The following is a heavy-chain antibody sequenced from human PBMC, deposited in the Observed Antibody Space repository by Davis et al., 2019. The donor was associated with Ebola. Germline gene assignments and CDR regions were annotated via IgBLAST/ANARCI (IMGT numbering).Heavy chain of an antibody. V-gene: IGHV4-61*01. J-gene: IGHJ6*02. Sequence: MPSETLSLTCTVSGGSVSSGSYYWSWIRQPPGKGLEWIGYIYYSGSTNYNPSLKSRVTISVDTSKNQFSLKLSSVTAADTAVYYCATGSSARFYYYGMDVWGQGTTVTVSS. CDR2: IYYSGST. CDR3: ATGSSARFYYYGMDV. CDR1: GGSVSSGSYY. D-gene: IGHD6-6*01.